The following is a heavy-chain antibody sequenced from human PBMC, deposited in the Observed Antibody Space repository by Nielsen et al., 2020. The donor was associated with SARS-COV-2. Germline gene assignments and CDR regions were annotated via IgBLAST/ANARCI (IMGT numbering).Heavy chain of an antibody. Sequence: SETLSLTCAVYGGSFSGYYWSWIRQPPGKGLEWIGEINHSGSTNYNPSLKSRVTISVDTSKNQFSLKLSSVTAADTAVYYCASFRPTMVRGVSYFDYWGQGTLVTVSS. V-gene: IGHV4-34*01. CDR3: ASFRPTMVRGVSYFDY. J-gene: IGHJ4*02. D-gene: IGHD3-10*01. CDR2: INHSGST. CDR1: GGSFSGYY.